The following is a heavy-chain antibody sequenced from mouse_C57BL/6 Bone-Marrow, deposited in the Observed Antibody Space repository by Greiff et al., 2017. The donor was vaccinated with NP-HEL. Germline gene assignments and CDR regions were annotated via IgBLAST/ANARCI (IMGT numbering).Heavy chain of an antibody. D-gene: IGHD1-1*01. CDR1: GFSLTSYG. CDR2: IWRGGST. J-gene: IGHJ1*03. Sequence: VQLQQSGPGLVQPSQSLSITCTASGFSLTSYGVHWVRQSPGKGLEWLGVIWRGGSTDYNAAFMSRLSITKDNSKSQVFFKMNSLQADDTAIYYCAKGLVATDWYFDVWGTGTTVTVSS. CDR3: AKGLVATDWYFDV. V-gene: IGHV2-5*01.